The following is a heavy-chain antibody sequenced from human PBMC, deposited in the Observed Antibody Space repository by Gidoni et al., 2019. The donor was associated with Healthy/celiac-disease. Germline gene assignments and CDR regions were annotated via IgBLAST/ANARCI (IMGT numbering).Heavy chain of an antibody. J-gene: IGHJ4*02. CDR2: IIPIFGTA. CDR3: ASPAVAGRGGFDY. V-gene: IGHV1-69*01. Sequence: QVQLVQSGADVKKPGSSVKVSCKASGGTFSSYAISWVRQATGQGLEWMGGIIPIFGTANYAQKFQGRVTIAADESTSTAYMELSSLRSEDTAVYYCASPAVAGRGGFDYWGQGTLVTVSS. CDR1: GGTFSSYA. D-gene: IGHD6-19*01.